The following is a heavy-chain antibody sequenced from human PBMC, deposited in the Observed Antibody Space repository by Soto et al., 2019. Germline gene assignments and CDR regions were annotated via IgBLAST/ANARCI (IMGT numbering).Heavy chain of an antibody. D-gene: IGHD3-16*01. Sequence: QVQLVQSGAEVKKPGSSVKVSCKASGGTFSSYTISWVRQAPGQGLEWMGRIIPILGIANYAQKFQGRVTITADNTTSTAYMELSSLRCEDTDVYYCATRGGDGYNDYWGQGTLVTVSS. CDR2: IIPILGIA. J-gene: IGHJ4*02. CDR3: ATRGGDGYNDY. CDR1: GGTFSSYT. V-gene: IGHV1-69*02.